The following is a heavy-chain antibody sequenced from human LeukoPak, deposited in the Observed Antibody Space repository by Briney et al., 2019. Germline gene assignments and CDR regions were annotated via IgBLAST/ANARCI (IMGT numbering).Heavy chain of an antibody. J-gene: IGHJ3*02. Sequence: GRSLRLSCAASGFTFSSYAMHWVRPAPGKGREWVAVISYDGSNKYYADSAKGRFTISRDNSQNTLYLQMNSLRAEGTAVYDCAREATRLYSSGLLPRGDAFDIWGQGTMVTVSS. CDR2: ISYDGSNK. V-gene: IGHV3-30*04. CDR3: AREATRLYSSGLLPRGDAFDI. CDR1: GFTFSSYA. D-gene: IGHD6-19*01.